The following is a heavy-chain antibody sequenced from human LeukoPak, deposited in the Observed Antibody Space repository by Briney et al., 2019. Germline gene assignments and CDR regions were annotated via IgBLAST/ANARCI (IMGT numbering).Heavy chain of an antibody. J-gene: IGHJ4*02. CDR3: AKEDSSGPFDY. V-gene: IGHV3-9*01. CDR2: ISWNSGSI. Sequence: PGGSLRLSCAASGFTFDDYAMHWVRQAPGKGLEWVSGISWNSGSIGYADSVKGRFTISRDNAKNSLYLQMNSLGAEDTALYYCAKEDSSGPFDYWGQGTLVTVSS. D-gene: IGHD6-19*01. CDR1: GFTFDDYA.